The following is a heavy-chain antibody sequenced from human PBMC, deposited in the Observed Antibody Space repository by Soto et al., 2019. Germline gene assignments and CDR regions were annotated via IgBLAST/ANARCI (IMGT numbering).Heavy chain of an antibody. CDR3: ARLPGVRGVFDGFNV. J-gene: IGHJ3*01. Sequence: PGESLKISCKGSGYSFAGYWIGWVRQMPGKGLDWMGVIYPGDSDTRYSPPFHGQVTISADKSISTAYLQWSSLKASDTAMYFCARLPGVRGVFDGFNVWGQGTMVTV. D-gene: IGHD3-10*01. V-gene: IGHV5-51*01. CDR2: IYPGDSDT. CDR1: GYSFAGYW.